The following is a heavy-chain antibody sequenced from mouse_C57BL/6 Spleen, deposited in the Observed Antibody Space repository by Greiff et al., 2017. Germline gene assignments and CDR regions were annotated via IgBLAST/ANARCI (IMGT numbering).Heavy chain of an antibody. J-gene: IGHJ1*03. D-gene: IGHD1-1*01. CDR2: ISSGGSYT. Sequence: DVQLVESGGDLVKPGGSLKLSCAASGFTFSSYGMSWVRQTPDKRLEWVATISSGGSYTYYPDSVKGRFTISRDNAKNTLYLQMSSLKSEDTAMYYCARSLLRYLSYWYFDVWGTGTTVTVSS. CDR3: ARSLLRYLSYWYFDV. CDR1: GFTFSSYG. V-gene: IGHV5-6*01.